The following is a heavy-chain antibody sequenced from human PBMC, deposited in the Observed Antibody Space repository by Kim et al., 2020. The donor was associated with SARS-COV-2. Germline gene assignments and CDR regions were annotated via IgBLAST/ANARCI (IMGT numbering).Heavy chain of an antibody. V-gene: IGHV4-38-2*02. Sequence: SETLSLTCTVSDYSISSGYYWGWIRQPPEKGLEWIGTINHSGSTYYKPSLKSRVSISVDTSANQFSLNLRFVTAADTAVYYCARTRGEGGAYLHFDRWG. CDR2: INHSGST. D-gene: IGHD2-21*01. CDR3: ARTRGEGGAYLHFDR. CDR1: DYSISSGYY. J-gene: IGHJ4*01.